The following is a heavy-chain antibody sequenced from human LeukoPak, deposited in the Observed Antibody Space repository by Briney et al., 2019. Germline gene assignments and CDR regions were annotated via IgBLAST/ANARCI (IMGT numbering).Heavy chain of an antibody. Sequence: GASVKVSCKVSGYTLTELSMHWVRQAPGKGLEWMGGFDPEDGETIYAQKFQGRVTMTEDTSTDTAYMELSSLRSEDTAVYYCATESYGSGSSGAFDIWGKGTMVTVSS. CDR3: ATESYGSGSSGAFDI. D-gene: IGHD3-10*01. J-gene: IGHJ3*02. CDR1: GYTLTELS. V-gene: IGHV1-24*01. CDR2: FDPEDGET.